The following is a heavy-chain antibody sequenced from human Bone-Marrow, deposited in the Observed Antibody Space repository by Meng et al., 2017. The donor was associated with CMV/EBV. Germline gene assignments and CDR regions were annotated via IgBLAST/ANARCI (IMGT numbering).Heavy chain of an antibody. CDR2: MNPNSGNT. Sequence: ASVKVSCKASGYTFTSYDINWVRQATGQGLEWMGRMNPNSGNTGYAQKFQGRVTMTRNTSISTAYMELSSLRSEDTAVYYCARSKTRTRTALSDYWGQGTLVTVSS. J-gene: IGHJ4*02. CDR1: GYTFTSYD. D-gene: IGHD5-18*01. CDR3: ARSKTRTRTALSDY. V-gene: IGHV1-8*01.